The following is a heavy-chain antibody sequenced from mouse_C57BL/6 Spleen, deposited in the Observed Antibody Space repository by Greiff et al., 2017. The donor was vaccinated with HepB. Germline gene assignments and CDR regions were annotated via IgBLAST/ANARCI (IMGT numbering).Heavy chain of an antibody. V-gene: IGHV1-72*01. CDR2: IDPNSGGT. CDR1: GYTLTSYW. Sequence: QVQLKQPGAELVKPGASVKLSCKASGYTLTSYWMHWVKQRPGRGLEWIGRIDPNSGGTKYNEKFKSKATLTVDKPSSTAYMQRSSLTSEDSAVYYCAGDWFAYWGQGTLVTVSA. J-gene: IGHJ3*01. CDR3: AGDWFAY.